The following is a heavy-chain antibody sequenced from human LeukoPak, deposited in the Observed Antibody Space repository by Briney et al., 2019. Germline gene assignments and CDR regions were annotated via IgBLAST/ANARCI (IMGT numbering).Heavy chain of an antibody. CDR2: IYPSDSDT. D-gene: IGHD3-16*01. J-gene: IGHJ4*02. Sequence: GESLKISCKGSGYSFTNYWIGWVRQMPGKGLEWMGIIYPSDSDTTYSPSFQGQVTISADKSISTAYLQWSSLKASDTAMYYCARRAIMFGGASFDYWGQGTLVTVSS. CDR1: GYSFTNYW. V-gene: IGHV5-51*01. CDR3: ARRAIMFGGASFDY.